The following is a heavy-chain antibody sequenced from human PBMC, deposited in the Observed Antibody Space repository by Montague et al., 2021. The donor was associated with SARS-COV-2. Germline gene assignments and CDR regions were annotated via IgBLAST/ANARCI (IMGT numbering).Heavy chain of an antibody. D-gene: IGHD3-10*01. CDR3: ARLRDVVVPSPILGVGPFYSYYYLDV. Sequence: SETLSLTCTVSGGSISSYYWSWIRQPPGKGLEWIGYIYYSGSTNYNPSLKSRVTISTDTSKNQFSLKLTSVAAADTAVYYCARLRDVVVPSPILGVGPFYSYYYLDVWGRGTPVTVSS. J-gene: IGHJ6*03. V-gene: IGHV4-59*08. CDR2: IYYSGST. CDR1: GGSISSYY.